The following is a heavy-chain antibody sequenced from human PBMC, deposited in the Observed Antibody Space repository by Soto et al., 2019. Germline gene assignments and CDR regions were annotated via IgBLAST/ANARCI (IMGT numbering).Heavy chain of an antibody. D-gene: IGHD3-10*01. CDR2: MNPNSGQT. V-gene: IGHV1-8*01. Sequence: QVQLVQSGAEVKKPGASVKVSCKASGYTFTSSDINWVRQATGQGLEWLGWMNPNSGQTGHAQKFQGRVTMTRNTRRENTRYAQTCQGSYNMTKTTSISTAYMELSSLRSEYTAVYYCAIPAVSAVRYFDWRGMDVCGQGTTVTVSS. CDR1: GYTFTSSD. CDR3: ISTAYMELSSLRSEYTAVYYCAIPAVSAVRYFDWRGMDV. J-gene: IGHJ6*02.